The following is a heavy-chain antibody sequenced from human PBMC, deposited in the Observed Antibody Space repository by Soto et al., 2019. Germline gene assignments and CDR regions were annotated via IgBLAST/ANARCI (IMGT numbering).Heavy chain of an antibody. CDR1: GGSISSYY. CDR2: ICYSGST. J-gene: IGHJ6*02. Sequence: SETLSLTCTVSGGSISSYYWSWIRQPPGKGLEWIGYICYSGSTNYNPSLKSRVTISVDASKNEFSLKLSSATVADTAIYYCARLGGYCDRTGCYGYYALDVWGHGTTVTVSS. D-gene: IGHD2-2*01. V-gene: IGHV4-59*08. CDR3: ARLGGYCDRTGCYGYYALDV.